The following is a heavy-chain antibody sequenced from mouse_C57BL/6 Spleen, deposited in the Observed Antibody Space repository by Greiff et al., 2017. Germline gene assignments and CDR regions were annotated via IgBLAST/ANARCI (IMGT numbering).Heavy chain of an antibody. V-gene: IGHV1-82*01. CDR2: IYPGDGDT. CDR1: GYAFSSSW. J-gene: IGHJ3*01. CDR3: ARTAQATFAY. D-gene: IGHD3-2*02. Sequence: QVQLQQSGPELVKPGASVKISCTASGYAFSSSWMNWVKQRPGKGLEWIGRIYPGDGDTNYNGKFKGKATLTGDKSSSTAYMQLSSLTSEDSAVYFCARTAQATFAYWGQGTLVTVSA.